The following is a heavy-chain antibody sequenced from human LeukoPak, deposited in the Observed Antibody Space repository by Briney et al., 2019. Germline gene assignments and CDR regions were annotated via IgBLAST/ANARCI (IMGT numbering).Heavy chain of an antibody. CDR1: GFTFSSYS. D-gene: IGHD2-2*01. V-gene: IGHV3-48*01. J-gene: IGHJ6*03. Sequence: PGGSLRLSCAASGFTFSSYSMNWVRQAPGKGLEWVSYISSSSSTIYQADSVKGRFTISRDNAKNSLYLQMNRLRAEDTAVYYCARRQYQLLKGNYYYMDVWGKGTTVTVSS. CDR3: ARRQYQLLKGNYYYMDV. CDR2: ISSSSSTI.